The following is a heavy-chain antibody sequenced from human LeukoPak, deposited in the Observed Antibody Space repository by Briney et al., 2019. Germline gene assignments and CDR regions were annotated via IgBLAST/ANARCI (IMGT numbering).Heavy chain of an antibody. CDR3: ASSYYDFWSGYLGNWFDP. D-gene: IGHD3-3*01. CDR2: LSYDGSNK. Sequence: GRSLRLSCAASGFTFSSYAMHWVRQAPGKGLEWVAVLSYDGSNKYYADSVKGRFTISRDNSKNTLYLQMNSLRAEDTAVYYCASSYYDFWSGYLGNWFDPWGQGTLVTVSS. CDR1: GFTFSSYA. V-gene: IGHV3-30-3*01. J-gene: IGHJ5*02.